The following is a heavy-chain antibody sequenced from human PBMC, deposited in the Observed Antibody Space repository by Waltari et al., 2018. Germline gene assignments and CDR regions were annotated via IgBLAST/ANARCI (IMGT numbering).Heavy chain of an antibody. CDR3: AVPGGTVYLGAFDI. J-gene: IGHJ3*02. V-gene: IGHV1-69*08. D-gene: IGHD1-1*01. Sequence: QVQLVQSGAEVKTPGSSVKVSCKASGGTFSSYAIRWVRQAPGQGLEWMGRIIPIFGTANYAQKFQGRVTITADKSTSTAYMELSSLRSEDTAVYYCAVPGGTVYLGAFDIWGQGTMVTVSS. CDR2: IIPIFGTA. CDR1: GGTFSSYA.